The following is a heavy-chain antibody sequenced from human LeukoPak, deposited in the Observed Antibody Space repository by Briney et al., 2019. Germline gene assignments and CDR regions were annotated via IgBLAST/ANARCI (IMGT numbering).Heavy chain of an antibody. V-gene: IGHV3-23*01. CDR3: AAGYSSSWSDY. Sequence: PGGSLRLSCAASGFTFSGYAMTWVCQAPGKGLEWVSGISGSGYSTYYADSVKGRFTISRDNSKNTLYLQMNSLRAEDTAVYYCAAGYSSSWSDYWGQGTLVTVSS. J-gene: IGHJ4*02. CDR2: ISGSGYST. D-gene: IGHD6-13*01. CDR1: GFTFSGYA.